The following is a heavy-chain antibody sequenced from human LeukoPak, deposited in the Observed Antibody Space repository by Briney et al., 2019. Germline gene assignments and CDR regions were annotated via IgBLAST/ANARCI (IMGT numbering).Heavy chain of an antibody. V-gene: IGHV1-18*01. J-gene: IGHJ4*02. CDR2: ISAYNGNT. D-gene: IGHD3-10*01. CDR3: ARGRREYYYGSGSYYNFVY. Sequence: ASVKVSCKASGYTFTSYGISWVRQAPGQGLEWMGWISAYNGNTNYAQKLQGRVTMTTDTSTSTAYMELRSLRSDDTAVYYCARGRREYYYGSGSYYNFVYWGQGTLVTVSS. CDR1: GYTFTSYG.